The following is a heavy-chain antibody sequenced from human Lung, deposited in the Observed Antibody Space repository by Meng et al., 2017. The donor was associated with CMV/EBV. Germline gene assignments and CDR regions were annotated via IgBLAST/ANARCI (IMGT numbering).Heavy chain of an antibody. CDR1: GGSISSSSYY. J-gene: IGHJ4*02. Sequence: SETLSLXXTVSGGSISSSSYYWGWIRQPPGKGLEWIGSIYYSGSTYYNPSLKSRVTISVDTSKNQFSLKLSSVTAADTAVYYCARQLSGLILYYFDYWGQGTLVTVSS. CDR2: IYYSGST. CDR3: ARQLSGLILYYFDY. V-gene: IGHV4-39*07. D-gene: IGHD6-6*01.